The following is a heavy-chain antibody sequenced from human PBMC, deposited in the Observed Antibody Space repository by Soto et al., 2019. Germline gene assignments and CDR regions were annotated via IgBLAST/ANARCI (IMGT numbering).Heavy chain of an antibody. CDR2: IYYSGNS. D-gene: IGHD3-3*01. CDR1: GSTINSVTYH. CDR3: ARQPTFKIFPFDY. Sequence: PSETLSLTWTVSGSTINSVTYHWSWIRQHPGRGLEWIGYIYYSGNSNCNTSPKSRVTISVDTSKNQFSLRLSSVTAADTAVYYCARQPTFKIFPFDYWGQGTLVSVSS. J-gene: IGHJ4*02. V-gene: IGHV4-31*02.